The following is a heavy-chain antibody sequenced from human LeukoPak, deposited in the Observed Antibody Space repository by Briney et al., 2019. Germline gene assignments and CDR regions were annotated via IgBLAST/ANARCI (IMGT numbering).Heavy chain of an antibody. CDR2: IYHSGST. V-gene: IGHV4-4*02. D-gene: IGHD4-17*01. CDR1: GGSISSSNW. J-gene: IGHJ5*02. Sequence: SSETLSLTCAVSGGSISSSNWWSWVRQPPGKGLEWIGEIYHSGSTNYNSSLKSRVTISVDKSKNQFSLKLSSVTAADTAVYYCARGDYGGYRWLFDPWGQGTLVTVSS. CDR3: ARGDYGGYRWLFDP.